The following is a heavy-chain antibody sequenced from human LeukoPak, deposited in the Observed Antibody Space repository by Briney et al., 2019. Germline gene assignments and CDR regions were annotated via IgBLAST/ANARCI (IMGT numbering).Heavy chain of an antibody. CDR2: VIPMVGTA. J-gene: IGHJ4*02. V-gene: IGHV1-69*01. CDR1: GDSFGTYV. Sequence: GSSVKVSCKASGDSFGTYVISWVRQAPGQGLEWMGGVIPMVGTANIAQKFQGRVTITADESTSTANMELSSLRSDDTAVYYCARGTDDYIVATTSFEYWGQGTLVTVSS. D-gene: IGHD5-12*01. CDR3: ARGTDDYIVATTSFEY.